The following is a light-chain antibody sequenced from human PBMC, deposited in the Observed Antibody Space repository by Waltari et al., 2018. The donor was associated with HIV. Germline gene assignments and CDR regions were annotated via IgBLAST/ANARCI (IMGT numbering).Light chain of an antibody. CDR1: QRIFFTSDKKNY. J-gene: IGKJ1*01. V-gene: IGKV4-1*01. CDR2: WAS. Sequence: DVVMTRSPDLLIGSLVERIASNCKSIQRIFFTSDKKNYLACYQQKPGQPPKLLVYWASTRESGAPARFSGAGSGTDFTLTISCLQAEDAATYFCQQCYMTPPAFGQGTKVEI. CDR3: QQCYMTPPA.